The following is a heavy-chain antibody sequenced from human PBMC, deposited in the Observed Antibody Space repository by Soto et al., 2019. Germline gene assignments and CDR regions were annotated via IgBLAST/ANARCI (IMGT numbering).Heavy chain of an antibody. CDR3: ASAVAGIAAVNDY. V-gene: IGHV3-23*01. J-gene: IGHJ4*02. CDR2: ISGSGGST. D-gene: IGHD6-13*01. Sequence: EVQLLESGGGLVQPGGSLRLSCAASGFTFSSYAMSWVRQAPGKGLEWVSAISGSGGSTYYADSVKGRFTISRDNSKNTLYLQMNSLRAEVTAVYYCASAVAGIAAVNDYWGQGTLVTVSS. CDR1: GFTFSSYA.